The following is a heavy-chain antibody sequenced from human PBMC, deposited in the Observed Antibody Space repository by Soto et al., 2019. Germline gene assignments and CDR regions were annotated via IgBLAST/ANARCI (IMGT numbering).Heavy chain of an antibody. J-gene: IGHJ5*02. CDR3: AKGPEVATMPPFNWFDP. CDR1: GFTFSSYA. D-gene: IGHD5-12*01. Sequence: EVQLLESGGGLVQPGGSLRLSCAASGFTFSSYAMSWVRQAPGKGLEWVSAISGSGGSTYYADSVKGRFTISRDNSKNTLYLQMNSLRAEDTAVYYCAKGPEVATMPPFNWFDPWGQGTLVTVSS. CDR2: ISGSGGST. V-gene: IGHV3-23*01.